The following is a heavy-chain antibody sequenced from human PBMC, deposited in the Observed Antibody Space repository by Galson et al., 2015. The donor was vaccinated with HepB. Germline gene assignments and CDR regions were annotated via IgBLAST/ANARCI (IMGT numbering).Heavy chain of an antibody. Sequence: SLRLSCAAPGFTLDIYSMNWVRQAPGKGLEWISSISSNSRYTYYAASVKGRFTISRDNAKTSLYLQMNSLRADDTAVYYCAKDPEGYCSGGTCYGNGMDVWGQGTTVTVSS. V-gene: IGHV3-21*01. CDR3: AKDPEGYCSGGTCYGNGMDV. CDR2: ISSNSRYT. CDR1: GFTLDIYS. D-gene: IGHD2-15*01. J-gene: IGHJ6*02.